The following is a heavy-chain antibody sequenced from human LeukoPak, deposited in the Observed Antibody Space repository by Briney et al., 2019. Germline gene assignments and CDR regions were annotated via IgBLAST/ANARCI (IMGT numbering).Heavy chain of an antibody. Sequence: GESLKISCKGSGYSFTNFWIGWVRQMPGKGLKWMGVISPGDSGIRYSPSFQGQVTISVDKSISTAYLQWSSLKASDSAMYYCAAGGASAPWGQGTLVTVSS. CDR1: GYSFTNFW. J-gene: IGHJ5*02. D-gene: IGHD3-16*01. CDR2: ISPGDSGI. CDR3: AAGGASAP. V-gene: IGHV5-51*01.